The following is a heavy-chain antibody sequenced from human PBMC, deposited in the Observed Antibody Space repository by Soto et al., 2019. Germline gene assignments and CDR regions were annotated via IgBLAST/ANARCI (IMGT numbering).Heavy chain of an antibody. J-gene: IGHJ4*02. Sequence: ASVKFSFQASSYTFSSFGISWMRHAPRQGLEWMGWINPYNDDTNYAHNLQGRVTLSTDTSTSTAYMEVTSLRSDDTDVYYCARDPFYSGTNLQVGFFDSRGQGTLVTVSS. V-gene: IGHV1-18*01. CDR3: ARDPFYSGTNLQVGFFDS. CDR1: SYTFSSFG. CDR2: INPYNDDT. D-gene: IGHD1-26*01.